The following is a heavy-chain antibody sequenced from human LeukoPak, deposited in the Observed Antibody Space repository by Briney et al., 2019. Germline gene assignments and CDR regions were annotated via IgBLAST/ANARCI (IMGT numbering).Heavy chain of an antibody. V-gene: IGHV4-39*01. CDR1: GGSISSRNYY. CDR2: IYYTGST. J-gene: IGHJ4*02. CDR3: ARGSGSSAGFDF. Sequence: SETLSLTCTVSGGSISSRNYYWGWIRQPPGKGLEWIGSIYYTGSTYYNPSLKSRVTISVDTSKNQFSLKLTSVTAADTAVYYCARGSGSSAGFDFWGQGTLVTVSS. D-gene: IGHD3-10*01.